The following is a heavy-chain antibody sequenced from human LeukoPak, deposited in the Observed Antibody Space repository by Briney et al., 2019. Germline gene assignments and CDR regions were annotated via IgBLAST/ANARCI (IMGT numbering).Heavy chain of an antibody. J-gene: IGHJ4*02. CDR1: GFTFSSYG. CDR2: ISSNGGTT. V-gene: IGHV3-64*01. CDR3: ARAIRWGSDY. Sequence: PGGSLRLSCAASGFTFSSYGMVWVRQAPGKGLEYVSGISSNGGTTYYGNSVKGRFTISRDNSKDTLHLQMGSLRTEDMAVYYCARAIRWGSDYWGQGTLVTVAS. D-gene: IGHD4-23*01.